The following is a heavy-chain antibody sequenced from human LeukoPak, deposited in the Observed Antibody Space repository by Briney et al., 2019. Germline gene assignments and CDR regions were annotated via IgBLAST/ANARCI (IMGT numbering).Heavy chain of an antibody. D-gene: IGHD3-10*01. Sequence: SETLSLTCAVSGGSISSSNLWSWVRQPPGKGLEWIGEIYHSGSTNYNPSLKSRVTISVDKSKNQFSLKLSSVTAADTAVYYCARGRMVRGGYWFDPWGQGTLVTVSS. CDR1: GGSISSSNL. V-gene: IGHV4-4*02. CDR3: ARGRMVRGGYWFDP. J-gene: IGHJ5*02. CDR2: IYHSGST.